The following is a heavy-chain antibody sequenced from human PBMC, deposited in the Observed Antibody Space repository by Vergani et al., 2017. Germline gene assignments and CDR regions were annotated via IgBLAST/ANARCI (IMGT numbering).Heavy chain of an antibody. V-gene: IGHV4-34*01. CDR1: GGSFSGYY. J-gene: IGHJ5*02. CDR2: INHSGST. D-gene: IGHD2-2*01. CDR3: ATRVRSTQPGDDWFDP. Sequence: QVQLQQWGAGLLKPSETLSLTCAVYGGSFSGYYWSWVRQPPGKGLEWIGEINHSGSTNYNPSLKSRVTIALDTPKNQFSLKLSSVTAADTAVYYCATRVRSTQPGDDWFDPWGQGTLVTVSA.